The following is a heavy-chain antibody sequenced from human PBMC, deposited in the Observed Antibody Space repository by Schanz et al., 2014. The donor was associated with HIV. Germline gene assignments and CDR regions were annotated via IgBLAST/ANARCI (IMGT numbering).Heavy chain of an antibody. V-gene: IGHV1-69*01. Sequence: QVQLVQSGAEVKKPGSSVKVSCKASGGTFSIYAISWVRQAPGQGLEWMGGIIPIFGTANYAQKFQGRVTIIAADSTSTAYMALSSLRSADTAVYFCARAAFSSEYYYGMDVWGQGTTVTVSS. CDR3: ARAAFSSEYYYGMDV. CDR2: IIPIFGTA. J-gene: IGHJ6*02. D-gene: IGHD3-3*02. CDR1: GGTFSIYA.